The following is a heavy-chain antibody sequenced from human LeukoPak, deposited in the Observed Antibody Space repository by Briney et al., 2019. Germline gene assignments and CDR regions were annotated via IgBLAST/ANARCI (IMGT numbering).Heavy chain of an antibody. CDR3: ARDLSGFWSAYYFYYYMDV. V-gene: IGHV3-21*01. CDR1: GFTFSNYS. J-gene: IGHJ6*03. D-gene: IGHD3-3*01. Sequence: GGSLRLSCAASGFTFSNYSMNWVRQAPGKGLEWVSSISSSSSYMNYVDSVKDRFTISRDNAKNSLYLQMNSLRVEDTAVYYCARDLSGFWSAYYFYYYMDVWGKGTTVTVSS. CDR2: ISSSSSYM.